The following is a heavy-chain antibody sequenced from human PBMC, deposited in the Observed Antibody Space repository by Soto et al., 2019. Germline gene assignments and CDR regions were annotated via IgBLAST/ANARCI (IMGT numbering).Heavy chain of an antibody. CDR1: GFTFGSYW. CDR3: ARVGYCCPGCYYYLDY. D-gene: IGHD2-2*01. Sequence: EVQLVESGGGLVQPGGSLRLSCAVSGFTFGSYWMNWVRLIPGKGLEWVAYIKPDGSATYYVDSVKGRFTISRDNAKNSLYLQMNSLRVEDTSVYCSARVGYCCPGCYYYLDYWGQGTLVTVSS. V-gene: IGHV3-7*01. CDR2: IKPDGSAT. J-gene: IGHJ4*02.